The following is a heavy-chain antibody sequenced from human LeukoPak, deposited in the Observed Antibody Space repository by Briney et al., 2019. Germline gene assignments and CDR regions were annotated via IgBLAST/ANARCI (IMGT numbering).Heavy chain of an antibody. CDR1: GYTFTGYY. CDR2: INPNSGGT. D-gene: IGHD3-10*01. Sequence: GASVKVSCKASGYTFTGYYMHWVRQAPGQGLEWMGWINPNSGGTNYAQKFQGRVTMTRDTSISTAYMELSTPRSADTAVYYCATLAGSYYRDWFDSWGQGTLVTVSS. V-gene: IGHV1-2*02. CDR3: ATLAGSYYRDWFDS. J-gene: IGHJ5*01.